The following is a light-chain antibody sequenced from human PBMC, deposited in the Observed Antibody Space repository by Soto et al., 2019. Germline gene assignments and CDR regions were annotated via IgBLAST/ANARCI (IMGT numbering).Light chain of an antibody. CDR3: CSHSSSITWM. J-gene: IGLJ3*02. V-gene: IGLV2-14*03. Sequence: QSALTQTASVSGSPGQSITISCTGTSSDVGGYNFVSWYQQHPGKAPKLIIHEVTNRPSGVSGRFSGSKSGNTAILTISGLQAEDEAVYYCCSHSSSITWMFGGGTQLTVL. CDR2: EVT. CDR1: SSDVGGYNF.